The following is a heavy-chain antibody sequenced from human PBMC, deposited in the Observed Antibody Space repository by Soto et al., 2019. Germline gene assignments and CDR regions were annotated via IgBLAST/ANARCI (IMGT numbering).Heavy chain of an antibody. J-gene: IGHJ6*02. CDR1: GDSVSSNSAA. D-gene: IGHD5-18*01. CDR2: TYYRSKWYN. V-gene: IGHV6-1*01. CDR3: ARDRTLQLWDRYYYYGMDF. Sequence: SQTLSLTCAISGDSVSSNSAAWNWIRQSPSRGLEWLGRTYYRSKWYNDYAVSVKSRITINPDTSKNQFSLQLNSVTPEDTAVYYCARDRTLQLWDRYYYYGMDFWGQGSSVTGSS.